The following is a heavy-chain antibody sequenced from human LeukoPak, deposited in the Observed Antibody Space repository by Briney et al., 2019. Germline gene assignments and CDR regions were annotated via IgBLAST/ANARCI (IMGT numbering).Heavy chain of an antibody. CDR2: IYYTGSS. J-gene: IGHJ6*03. Sequence: TSETLSLTCSVYAGAISSSDDYWGFVRQTPGKGLEWMGSIYYTGSSHYNPSLRSRATISVDTSKNQFSLKLSSVTAADTAVYYCTRAASSGPLFTYHMDVWGKGTTVTVSS. CDR1: AGAISSSDDY. V-gene: IGHV4-39*07. CDR3: TRAASSGPLFTYHMDV. D-gene: IGHD3-22*01.